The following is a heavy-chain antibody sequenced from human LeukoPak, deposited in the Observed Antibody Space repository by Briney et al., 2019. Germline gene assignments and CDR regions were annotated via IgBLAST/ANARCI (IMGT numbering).Heavy chain of an antibody. J-gene: IGHJ4*02. V-gene: IGHV3-48*03. CDR2: ISSSGRNI. CDR1: GFTISNYE. CDR3: ARDLVQLWSKDY. D-gene: IGHD5-18*01. Sequence: GGSLRLSCAASGFTISNYEFNWVRQAPGKGLEWVSYISSSGRNIYYADSVKGRFTISRDNAKNSLYLQMNSLRAEDTAVYYCARDLVQLWSKDYWGQGTLVTVSS.